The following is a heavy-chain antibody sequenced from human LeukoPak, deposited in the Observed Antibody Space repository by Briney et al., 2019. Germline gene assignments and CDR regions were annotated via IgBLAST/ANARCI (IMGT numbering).Heavy chain of an antibody. D-gene: IGHD3-22*01. J-gene: IGHJ4*02. V-gene: IGHV4-59*02. Sequence: SETLSLICTVSGGSVSSYYWSWIRQPPEKGLEWIGYIYYSGSTSYNPSLKSRVSISVDTSNNQFSLKLTSVTAADTAVYYCARVRRSGSYPSYFDYWGQGTLVTVSS. CDR2: IYYSGST. CDR1: GGSVSSYY. CDR3: ARVRRSGSYPSYFDY.